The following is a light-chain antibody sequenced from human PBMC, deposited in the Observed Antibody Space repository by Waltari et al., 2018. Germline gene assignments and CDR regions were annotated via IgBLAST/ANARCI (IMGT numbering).Light chain of an antibody. CDR2: DDS. J-gene: IGLJ2*01. CDR3: QSYDSGLNGLF. CDR1: SSNIESPYS. Sequence: QSVLTQPPSVSGAPGQRVTISCPGSSSNIESPYSVHWYQQVPGRAPKLLIYDDSQRPSGVPERFSGSKSGTSASLAITGLQAEDEAEYFCQSYDSGLNGLFFGGGTKVTVL. V-gene: IGLV1-40*01.